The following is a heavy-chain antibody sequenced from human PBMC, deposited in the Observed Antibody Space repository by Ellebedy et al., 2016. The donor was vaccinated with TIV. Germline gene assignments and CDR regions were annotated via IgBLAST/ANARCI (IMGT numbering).Heavy chain of an antibody. CDR2: IFYSGGT. CDR3: ARLSIGYCTSSSCWGFDP. J-gene: IGHJ5*02. CDR1: GGSISNYY. D-gene: IGHD2-2*01. V-gene: IGHV4-59*01. Sequence: MPSETLSLTCTVSGGSISNYYWSWIRQPPGKGLEWIGYIFYSGGTNYNPSRMSRVSISVDTSKNQFSLKLSSVTAADTAVYYCARLSIGYCTSSSCWGFDPWGQGTLVTVSS.